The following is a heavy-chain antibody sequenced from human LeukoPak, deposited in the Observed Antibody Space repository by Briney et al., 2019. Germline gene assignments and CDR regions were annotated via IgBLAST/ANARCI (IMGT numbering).Heavy chain of an antibody. CDR3: ARDLHDGYSYGY. CDR2: IIPILGIA. V-gene: IGHV1-69*04. Sequence: SVKVSCKASGGTFSSYATSWVRQAPGQGLEWMGRIIPILGIANYAQKFQGRVTITADKSTSTAYMELSSLRSEDTAVYYCARDLHDGYSYGYWGQGTLVTVSS. D-gene: IGHD5-18*01. J-gene: IGHJ4*02. CDR1: GGTFSSYA.